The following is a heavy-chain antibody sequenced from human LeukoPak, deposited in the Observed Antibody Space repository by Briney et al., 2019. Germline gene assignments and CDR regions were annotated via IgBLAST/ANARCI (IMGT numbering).Heavy chain of an antibody. J-gene: IGHJ4*02. CDR1: GYTFTGYY. CDR2: INPNSGGT. CDR3: ARANKYYYDSSGGDFDY. Sequence: GASVKVSCKASGYTFTGYYMHWVRQAPGQGLEWMGWINPNSGGTNYAQKFRGRVTMTRDTSISTAYMELSRLRSDDTAVYYCARANKYYYDSSGGDFDYWGQGTLVTVSS. D-gene: IGHD3-22*01. V-gene: IGHV1-2*02.